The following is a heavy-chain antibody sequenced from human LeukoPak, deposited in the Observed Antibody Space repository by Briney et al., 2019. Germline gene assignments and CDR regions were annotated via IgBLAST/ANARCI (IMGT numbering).Heavy chain of an antibody. J-gene: IGHJ4*02. CDR3: ARGERCSTSSSGLDY. CDR1: GFTLTSYG. CDR2: ISAYHGST. V-gene: IGHV1-18*01. D-gene: IGHD6-6*01. Sequence: ASAKVSCKASGFTLTSYGITWVRQAPGQGLEWMGWISAYHGSTNYAQKFQDRLTMTTDTSTNTAYMELRSLASDDTALYYCARGERCSTSSSGLDYWGQGTLVTVSS.